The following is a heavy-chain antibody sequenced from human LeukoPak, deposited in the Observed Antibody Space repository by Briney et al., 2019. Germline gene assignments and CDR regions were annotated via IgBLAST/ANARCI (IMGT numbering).Heavy chain of an antibody. CDR1: GFNFSSFW. CDR3: ARVGHGSSWFDS. Sequence: GGSLRLSCAASGFNFSSFWMHWVRQAPGKGLMWVSRIDIDGSTTTYADFVNGRFSISRDNTKNMMFLDMNNLSVDDTALYFCARVGHGSSWFDSWGQGGKLTVSS. D-gene: IGHD2-2*01. J-gene: IGHJ5*01. V-gene: IGHV3-74*03. CDR2: IDIDGSTT.